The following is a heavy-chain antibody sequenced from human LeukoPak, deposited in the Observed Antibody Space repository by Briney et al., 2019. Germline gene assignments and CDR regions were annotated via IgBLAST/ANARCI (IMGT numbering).Heavy chain of an antibody. CDR1: GGSISRYY. CDR3: ARAITIFGVVIGPRFDP. D-gene: IGHD3-3*01. J-gene: IGHJ5*02. CDR2: IYYSGST. V-gene: IGHV4-59*08. Sequence: SEPLSLPCSVSGGSISRYYWSWIRQPPGKGLEWIGYIYYSGSTNYNPSLKSRVTISVDTSKNQFSLRLSSVTAADTGVYYCARAITIFGVVIGPRFDPWGQGTLVTVSS.